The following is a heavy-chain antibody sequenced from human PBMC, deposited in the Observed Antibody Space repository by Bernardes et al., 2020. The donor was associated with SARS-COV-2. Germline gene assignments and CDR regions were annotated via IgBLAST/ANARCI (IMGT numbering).Heavy chain of an antibody. V-gene: IGHV4-59*01. CDR1: GGSLSSYY. CDR3: ARDSYGGMDV. D-gene: IGHD3-10*01. J-gene: IGHJ6*02. CDR2: FYYGGST. Sequence: SETLSLTCTVSGGSLSSYYWTWIRQPPGKGLEWIGCFYYGGSTTYNPSLKSRVTISVDTSTKQISLKLSSVTAADTAIYYCARDSYGGMDVWGQGTTVTVSS.